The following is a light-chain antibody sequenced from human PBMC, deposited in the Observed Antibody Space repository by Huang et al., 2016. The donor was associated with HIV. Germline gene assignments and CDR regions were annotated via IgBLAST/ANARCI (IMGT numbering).Light chain of an antibody. CDR2: GAS. CDR3: QQSDRIPRT. Sequence: DIQMTQSPSSLSASVVDRVTITCRASQTINNYLNWYQQKPGNAPELLFSGASSSQSGVPSRFGGSGAGADFTLTNSSLQPGDFATYYCQQSDRIPRTFDQGTRVEIK. CDR1: QTINNY. V-gene: IGKV1-39*01. J-gene: IGKJ1*01.